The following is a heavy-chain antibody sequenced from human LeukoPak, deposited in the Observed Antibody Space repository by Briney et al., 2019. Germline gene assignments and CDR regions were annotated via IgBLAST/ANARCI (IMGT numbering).Heavy chain of an antibody. Sequence: ASVKVSCKASGYTFTGYYMHWVRQAPGQGLEWMGWINPNSGGTNYAQKFQGWVTITRDTSISTAYMELSRLRSEDTAVYYCASRNRGDDAFDIWGQGTMVTVSS. CDR2: INPNSGGT. D-gene: IGHD1-14*01. V-gene: IGHV1-2*04. J-gene: IGHJ3*02. CDR1: GYTFTGYY. CDR3: ASRNRGDDAFDI.